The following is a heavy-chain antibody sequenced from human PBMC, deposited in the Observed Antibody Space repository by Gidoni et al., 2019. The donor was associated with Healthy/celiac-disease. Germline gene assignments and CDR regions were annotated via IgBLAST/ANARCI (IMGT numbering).Heavy chain of an antibody. CDR3: AREGDWNDGWGPFDY. D-gene: IGHD1-1*01. J-gene: IGHJ4*02. CDR2: ISYDGSNK. V-gene: IGHV3-30-3*01. Sequence: QVQLVESGGGVVQPGRSLRLSCAASGFTFSSYAMHWVRQAPGKGLEWVAVISYDGSNKYYADSVKGRFTISRDNSKNTLYLQMNSLRAEDTAVYYCAREGDWNDGWGPFDYWGQGTLVTVSS. CDR1: GFTFSSYA.